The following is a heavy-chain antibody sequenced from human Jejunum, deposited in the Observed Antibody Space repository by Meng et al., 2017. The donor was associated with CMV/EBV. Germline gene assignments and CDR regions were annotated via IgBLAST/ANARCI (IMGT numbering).Heavy chain of an antibody. CDR2: IKQDGSEK. Sequence: LKISCAASGFTFGNYWMAWVRQAPGKGLEWVANIKQDGSEKFYVDSVKGRFTISRDNAKNSLYLQMNSLRGDDTGVYYCGRNRVDYWGQGTLVTVSS. J-gene: IGHJ4*02. V-gene: IGHV3-7*01. CDR3: GRNRVDY. CDR1: GFTFGNYW. D-gene: IGHD3-10*01.